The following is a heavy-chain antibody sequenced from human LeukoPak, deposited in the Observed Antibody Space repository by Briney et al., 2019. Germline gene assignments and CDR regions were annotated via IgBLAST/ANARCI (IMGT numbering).Heavy chain of an antibody. J-gene: IGHJ4*02. CDR3: ARARRDGYCSSTSCQTSGFAY. CDR2: IYYSGST. D-gene: IGHD2-2*01. Sequence: SETLSLTCSVSVGSISSGGYYWSWIRQHPAKGLEWIGYIYYSGSTYYNPSLKSRVTISVDTSKNQVPLKLSSVTAADTAVYYCARARRDGYCSSTSCQTSGFAYWGQGTLVTVSS. CDR1: VGSISSGGYY. V-gene: IGHV4-31*03.